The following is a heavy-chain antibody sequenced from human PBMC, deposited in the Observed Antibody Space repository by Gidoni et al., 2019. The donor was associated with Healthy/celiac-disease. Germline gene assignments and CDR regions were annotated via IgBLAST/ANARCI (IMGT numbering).Heavy chain of an antibody. J-gene: IGHJ4*02. Sequence: QVQLQQWGAGLLKPSETLSLTCAVYGGSVSGYYWSWIRQPPGKGLEWIGEINHSGSTNYNPSLKSRVTISVDTSKNQFSLKLSSVTAADTAVYYCASTYYDFWSGYYALDYWGQGTLVTVSS. CDR1: GGSVSGYY. CDR2: INHSGST. V-gene: IGHV4-34*01. CDR3: ASTYYDFWSGYYALDY. D-gene: IGHD3-3*01.